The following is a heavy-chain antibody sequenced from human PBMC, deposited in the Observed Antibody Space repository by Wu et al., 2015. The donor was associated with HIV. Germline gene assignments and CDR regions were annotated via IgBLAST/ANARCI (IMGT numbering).Heavy chain of an antibody. CDR1: GYTFTTYD. Sequence: QVQLVQSGAEVKKPGASVKVSCKASGYTFTTYDINWVRQATGQGPEWMGWMNPNSGNTGYAQNFQGRVTMTRNTSISTAYMELGSLRSEDTALYFCVRVFADSDGYYSWFDPWAEEPWSPSPQ. D-gene: IGHD3-22*01. CDR2: MNPNSGNT. V-gene: IGHV1-8*01. CDR3: VRVFADSDGYYSWFDP. J-gene: IGHJ5*01.